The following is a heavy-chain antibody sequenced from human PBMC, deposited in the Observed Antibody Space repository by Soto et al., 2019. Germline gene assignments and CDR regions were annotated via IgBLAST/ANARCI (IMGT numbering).Heavy chain of an antibody. V-gene: IGHV4-34*01. J-gene: IGHJ6*02. Sequence: PSETLSLTCAVYGGSFSGYYWSWIRQPPGKGLEWIGEINHSGSTNYNPSLKSRVTISVDTSKNQFSLKLSSVTAADTAVYYCARGDYDFWTPVNYYYYYGMDVWGQGTTVTVSS. CDR2: INHSGST. CDR1: GGSFSGYY. D-gene: IGHD3-3*01. CDR3: ARGDYDFWTPVNYYYYYGMDV.